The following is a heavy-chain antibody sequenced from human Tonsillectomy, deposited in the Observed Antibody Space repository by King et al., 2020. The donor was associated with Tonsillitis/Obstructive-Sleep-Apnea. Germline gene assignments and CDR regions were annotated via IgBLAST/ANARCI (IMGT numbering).Heavy chain of an antibody. D-gene: IGHD3/OR15-3a*01. V-gene: IGHV3-33*01. J-gene: IGHJ5*02. CDR1: GFTFSSYG. CDR2: IWYDGSNK. CDR3: AREQGLVTEPRFDP. Sequence: VQLVESGGGVVQPGRSLRLSCAASGFTFSSYGMHWVRQAPGKGLEWVAVIWYDGSNKYYPDSVKGRLTISRDNSKNTLYLQMNGLRAEETAVYYCAREQGLVTEPRFDPWGQGTLVTVSS.